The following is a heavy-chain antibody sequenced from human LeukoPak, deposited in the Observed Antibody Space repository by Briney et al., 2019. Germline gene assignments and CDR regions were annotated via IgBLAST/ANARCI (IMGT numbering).Heavy chain of an antibody. J-gene: IGHJ6*03. D-gene: IGHD2/OR15-2a*01. CDR2: IKQDGSEK. Sequence: PGGSLRLSCAASGFTFSSYWMSWVRQAPGKGLEWVANIKQDGSEKYYVDSVKGRFTISRDNAKNSLYLQMNSLRAEDTAVYYCARDQSNRARYHYYYYMDVWGKGTTVTVSS. V-gene: IGHV3-7*01. CDR1: GFTFSSYW. CDR3: ARDQSNRARYHYYYYMDV.